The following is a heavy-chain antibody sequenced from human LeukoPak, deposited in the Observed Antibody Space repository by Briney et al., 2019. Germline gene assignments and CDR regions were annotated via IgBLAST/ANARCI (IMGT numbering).Heavy chain of an antibody. V-gene: IGHV3-9*01. CDR3: AKVLLPAWELGPLDY. CDR2: ISWNSGSI. CDR1: GFTFDDYA. Sequence: PGRSLRLSCAASGFTFDDYAMHWVRQAPGKGLEWVSGISWNSGSIGYADSVKGRFTISRDNAKNSLYLQMNSLRAEDTALYYCAKVLLPAWELGPLDYWGQGTLVTVSS. J-gene: IGHJ4*02. D-gene: IGHD1-26*01.